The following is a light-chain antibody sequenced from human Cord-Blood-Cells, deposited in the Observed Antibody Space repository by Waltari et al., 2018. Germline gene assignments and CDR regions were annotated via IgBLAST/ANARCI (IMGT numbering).Light chain of an antibody. J-gene: IGKJ1*01. Sequence: EIVMTQSPATLSVSPGERATLSCRASQSVSSNLAWYQQKPGQAPRLLIYGASTRATGTPVRFSGSGSGTEFTLTISSLQAEDFAVYYCQQYNNWPRTFGQGTKVEI. CDR2: GAS. CDR1: QSVSSN. CDR3: QQYNNWPRT. V-gene: IGKV3-15*01.